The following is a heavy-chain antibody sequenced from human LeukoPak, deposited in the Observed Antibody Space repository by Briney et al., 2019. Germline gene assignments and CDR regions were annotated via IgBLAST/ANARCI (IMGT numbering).Heavy chain of an antibody. V-gene: IGHV4-34*12. Sequence: PSETLSLTCAVYNGSFSGYYWGWVRQPPGKGLEWIGSIFSGSTYYNPSLKSRVTISLNTSKNQLSLNLSSVTAADTAVYYCARQGERPGISAYWGQGTLVTVSS. CDR3: ARQGERPGISAY. CDR1: NGSFSGYY. J-gene: IGHJ4*02. CDR2: IFSGST. D-gene: IGHD1-26*01.